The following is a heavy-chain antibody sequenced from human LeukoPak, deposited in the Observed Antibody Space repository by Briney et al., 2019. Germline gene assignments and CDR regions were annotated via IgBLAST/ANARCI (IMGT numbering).Heavy chain of an antibody. D-gene: IGHD1-1*01. J-gene: IGHJ6*03. CDR1: GGSISSYY. CDR3: ARGLERRGYYYYYMDV. Sequence: SETLSLTCTVSGGSISSYYWSWIRQPPGKGLEWIGYIYYSGSTNYNPSLKSRVTISVDTSKNQFSLKLSSVTAADTAVYYCARGLERRGYYYYYMDVWGKGTTVTVSS. CDR2: IYYSGST. V-gene: IGHV4-59*08.